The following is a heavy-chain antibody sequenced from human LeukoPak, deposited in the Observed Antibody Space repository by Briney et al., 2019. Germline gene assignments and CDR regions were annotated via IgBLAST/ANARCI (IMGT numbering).Heavy chain of an antibody. V-gene: IGHV3-48*03. Sequence: GGSLRLSCAASGFTFSSYEMNWVRQAPGKGLEWVSYISSSGSTIYYADSVKGRFTISRDNARNSLYLQMNSLRAEDTAVYYCARDAFGWGYYFDYWGQGTLVTVSS. CDR1: GFTFSSYE. J-gene: IGHJ4*02. CDR3: ARDAFGWGYYFDY. CDR2: ISSSGSTI. D-gene: IGHD3-10*01.